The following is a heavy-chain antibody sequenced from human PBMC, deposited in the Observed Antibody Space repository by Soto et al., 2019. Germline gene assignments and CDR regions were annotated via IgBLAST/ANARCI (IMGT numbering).Heavy chain of an antibody. D-gene: IGHD5-18*01. CDR1: GGSIRSYY. Sequence: SSETLSLTCTVSGGSIRSYYWTWIRQPPGKGLEWLGYILYSGSTFYNPSLKSRVTISIHTSKSQFSLQLTSVTAADTAVYYCARGPADTVMVDSWGQGSLVTVSS. V-gene: IGHV4-59*01. J-gene: IGHJ4*02. CDR3: ARGPADTVMVDS. CDR2: ILYSGST.